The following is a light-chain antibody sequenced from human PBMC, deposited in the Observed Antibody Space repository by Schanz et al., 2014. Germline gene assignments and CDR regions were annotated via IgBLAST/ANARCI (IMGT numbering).Light chain of an antibody. J-gene: IGKJ2*01. CDR1: QTISNN. CDR3: QQYNNWPPGT. CDR2: GAS. V-gene: IGKV3-15*01. Sequence: EVVMTQSPDTLSVSPGERATLSCRASQTISNNLAWYQQKPGQAPRLLIFGASTRATGIPARFSGSGSGTEFTLTISSLQSEDFAVYYCQQYNNWPPGTFGQGTKLEIK.